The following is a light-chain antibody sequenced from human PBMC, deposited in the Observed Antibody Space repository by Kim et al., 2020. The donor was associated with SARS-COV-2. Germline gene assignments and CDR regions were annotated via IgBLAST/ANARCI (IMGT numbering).Light chain of an antibody. CDR1: SSDGGGYNY. Sequence: GQSITISCTVTSSDGGGYNYVSWYQHQPGKAPKLMIYDVSNRPSGVSNRFSGSKSGNTASLTISGLQAEDEAEYYCSSYTSSSTLVFGGGTQLTVL. J-gene: IGLJ3*02. CDR3: SSYTSSSTLV. CDR2: DVS. V-gene: IGLV2-14*03.